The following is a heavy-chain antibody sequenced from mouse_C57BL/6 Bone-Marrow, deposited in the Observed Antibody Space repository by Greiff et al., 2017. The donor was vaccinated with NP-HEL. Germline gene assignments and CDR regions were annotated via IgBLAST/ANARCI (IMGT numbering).Heavy chain of an antibody. Sequence: EVQRVESGGGLVQPGGSLKLSCAASGFTFSDYYMYWVRQTPEKRLEWVAYISNGGGSTYYPDTVKGRFTISRDNAKNTLYLQMSRLKSEDTAMYYCARHYYGSSRGYWGQGTTLTVSS. V-gene: IGHV5-12*01. D-gene: IGHD1-1*01. CDR3: ARHYYGSSRGY. CDR2: ISNGGGST. CDR1: GFTFSDYY. J-gene: IGHJ2*01.